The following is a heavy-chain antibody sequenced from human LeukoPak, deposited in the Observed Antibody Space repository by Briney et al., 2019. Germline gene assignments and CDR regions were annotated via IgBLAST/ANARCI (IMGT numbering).Heavy chain of an antibody. V-gene: IGHV1-3*01. CDR3: ARVNGHSYGLNWFDP. J-gene: IGHJ5*02. CDR1: GYTFTSYA. CDR2: INAGNGNT. Sequence: ASVKVSCKASGYTFTSYAMHWVRQAPGQRLEWMGWINAGNGNTKYSQKFQGRVTITRDTSASTAYMELSSLRSEDTAVYYCARVNGHSYGLNWFDPWGQGTLVTVSS. D-gene: IGHD5-18*01.